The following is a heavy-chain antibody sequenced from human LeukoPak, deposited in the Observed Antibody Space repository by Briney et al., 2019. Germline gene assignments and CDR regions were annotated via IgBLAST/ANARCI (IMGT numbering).Heavy chain of an antibody. Sequence: ASVKVSCKASGYTFTSYYMHWVRQAPGQGLEWMGIINPSGGSTSYAQKFQGRVTMTRDTSTSTVYMELSSLRSEDTAVYYCARGGVTYCTNGVCLPDTFFDYWGQGTLVTVSS. J-gene: IGHJ4*02. CDR3: ARGGVTYCTNGVCLPDTFFDY. V-gene: IGHV1-46*01. CDR1: GYTFTSYY. D-gene: IGHD2-8*01. CDR2: INPSGGST.